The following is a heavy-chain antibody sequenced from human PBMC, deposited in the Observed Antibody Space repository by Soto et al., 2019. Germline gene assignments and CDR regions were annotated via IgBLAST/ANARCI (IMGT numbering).Heavy chain of an antibody. Sequence: ASVKVSCKASGYTFSDYYIHWVRQAPGQGLEWMGWINPDTGGTDYKQKFQGWVTMTRDTSISTAYMELSSLKSDDTAVYYCARAVGSDGSSWYRGGYDYWGQGTLVTVS. D-gene: IGHD6-13*01. V-gene: IGHV1-2*04. CDR2: INPDTGGT. J-gene: IGHJ4*02. CDR3: ARAVGSDGSSWYRGGYDY. CDR1: GYTFSDYY.